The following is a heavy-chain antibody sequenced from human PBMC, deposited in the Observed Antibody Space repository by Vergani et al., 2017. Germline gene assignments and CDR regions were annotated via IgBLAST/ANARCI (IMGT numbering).Heavy chain of an antibody. Sequence: QVQLVPAGAEVKKPGASVKVSCKASGYTCTSYYMRWVRPAPGQGLEWMGIINPSGGSKSYAQKFQGRVTMTRDTSTNTVYLALSSLRAEDPAVYYGARSQVNYGEGGMAVWGQGTTVTVSS. D-gene: IGHD4-17*01. V-gene: IGHV1-46*01. J-gene: IGHJ6*02. CDR3: ARSQVNYGEGGMAV. CDR2: INPSGGSK. CDR1: GYTCTSYY.